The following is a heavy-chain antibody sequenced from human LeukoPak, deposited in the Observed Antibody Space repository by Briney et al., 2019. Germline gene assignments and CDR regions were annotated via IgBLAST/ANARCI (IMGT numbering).Heavy chain of an antibody. J-gene: IGHJ6*02. V-gene: IGHV3-23*01. Sequence: GGSLRLSCAASGFTFGNYAMSWVRQPPGKGLEWVSGISRSGGGTYYADSVKGRFTVSRDNSKNTLNMQMTSLRAEDTAVYYCARRQGCGGGRCPPPDNYNYYGMDVWGQGTTVTVSS. CDR3: ARRQGCGGGRCPPPDNYNYYGMDV. CDR1: GFTFGNYA. D-gene: IGHD2-15*01. CDR2: ISRSGGGT.